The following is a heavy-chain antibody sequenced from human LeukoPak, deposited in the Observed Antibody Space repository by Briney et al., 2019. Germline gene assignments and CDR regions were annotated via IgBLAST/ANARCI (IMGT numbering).Heavy chain of an antibody. CDR3: ARRRAATIPDFDY. Sequence: SETLSLTCTVSGGSISTYYWSWIRQLPGKGLEWIGYIYYSGSTNYNPSLKSRVTISVDTSKNQFSLKLSSVTAADTAVYYCARRRAATIPDFDYWGQGTLVTVSS. D-gene: IGHD6-13*01. CDR1: GGSISTYY. CDR2: IYYSGST. J-gene: IGHJ4*02. V-gene: IGHV4-59*08.